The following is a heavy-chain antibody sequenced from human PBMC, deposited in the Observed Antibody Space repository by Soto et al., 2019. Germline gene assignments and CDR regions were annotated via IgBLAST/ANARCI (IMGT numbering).Heavy chain of an antibody. V-gene: IGHV1-69*12. Sequence: QVQLVQSGAEVKKPGSSVKVSCKASGGTFSSYAISWVRQAPGQGLEWMGGIIPIFGTANYAQKFQGRVTITADESTCTAYMELSSLRSEDTAVYYCARSTGTEPYYYYYGMDVWGQGTTVTVSS. D-gene: IGHD1-1*01. CDR3: ARSTGTEPYYYYYGMDV. J-gene: IGHJ6*02. CDR2: IIPIFGTA. CDR1: GGTFSSYA.